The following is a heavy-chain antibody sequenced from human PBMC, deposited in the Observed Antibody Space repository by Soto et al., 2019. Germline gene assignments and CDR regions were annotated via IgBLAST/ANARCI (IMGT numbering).Heavy chain of an antibody. V-gene: IGHV1-69*01. D-gene: IGHD6-13*01. J-gene: IGHJ6*02. CDR2: IIPIFGTA. CDR1: GGTFSSYA. Sequence: QVQLVQSGAEVKKPGSSVKVSCKASGGTFSSYAISWVRQAPGQGLEWMGGIIPIFGTANYAQKFQGRVTITADESTSTAYMELSSLRSEDTAVYYCAGHQGSSSSWYLMVGMDVWGQGTTVTVSS. CDR3: AGHQGSSSSWYLMVGMDV.